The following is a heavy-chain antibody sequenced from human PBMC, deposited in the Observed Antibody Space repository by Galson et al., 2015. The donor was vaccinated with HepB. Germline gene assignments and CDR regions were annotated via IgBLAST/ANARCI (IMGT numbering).Heavy chain of an antibody. D-gene: IGHD6-19*01. CDR3: ARYVSRKQWLGRGRFDY. CDR2: IYPGDSDT. CDR1: GYSFTSYW. J-gene: IGHJ4*02. V-gene: IGHV5-51*01. Sequence: QSGAEVKKPGESLKISCKGSGYSFTSYWIGWVRQMPGKGLEWTGIIYPGDSDTRYSPSFQGQVTISADKSISTAYLQWSSLKASDTAMYYCARYVSRKQWLGRGRFDYWGQGTLVTVSS.